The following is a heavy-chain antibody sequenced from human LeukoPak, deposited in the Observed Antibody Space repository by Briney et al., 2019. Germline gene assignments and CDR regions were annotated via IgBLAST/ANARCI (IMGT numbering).Heavy chain of an antibody. CDR1: GYSISSGYY. CDR3: ARDRPGGIATPL. CDR2: IYYSGST. Sequence: MPSETLSLTCTVSGYSISSGYYWGWIRQPPGKGLEWIGSIYYSGSTYYNPSLKSRVTISVDTSKNQFSLKLSSVTAADTAVYYCARDRPGGIATPLWGQGTLVTVSS. V-gene: IGHV4-38-2*02. D-gene: IGHD6-13*01. J-gene: IGHJ4*02.